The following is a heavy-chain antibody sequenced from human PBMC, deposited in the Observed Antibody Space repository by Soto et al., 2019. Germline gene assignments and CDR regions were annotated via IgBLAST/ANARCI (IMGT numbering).Heavy chain of an antibody. J-gene: IGHJ4*02. CDR2: INGDGSIT. CDR1: GFTLSTYW. CDR3: AKGYTATLDY. V-gene: IGHV3-74*01. D-gene: IGHD1-1*01. Sequence: PGGSLRLSCAASGFTLSTYWMHWVRRAPGKGLVWVSRINGDGSITNNADSVKGRFTISRDNAKNTLYLQMNSLRAEDTAVYYCAKGYTATLDYWGQGTLVTVSS.